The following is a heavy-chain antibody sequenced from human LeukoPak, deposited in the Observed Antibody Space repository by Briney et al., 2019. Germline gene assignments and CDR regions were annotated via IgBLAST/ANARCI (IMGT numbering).Heavy chain of an antibody. D-gene: IGHD6-19*01. V-gene: IGHV4-34*01. CDR2: INHSGST. CDR3: ARPGYSSDWYWFDP. CDR1: GGSFSGYY. J-gene: IGHJ5*02. Sequence: PSETLSLTCAVYGGSFSGYYWSWIRQPPGKGLEWIGEINHSGSTNYNPSLKSRVTISVDTSKNQFSLKLSSVTAADTAVYYCARPGYSSDWYWFDPWGQGTLVTVSS.